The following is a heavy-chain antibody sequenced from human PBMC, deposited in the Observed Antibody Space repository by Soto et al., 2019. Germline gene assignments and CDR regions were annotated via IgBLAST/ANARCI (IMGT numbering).Heavy chain of an antibody. D-gene: IGHD6-19*01. Sequence: QVQLVQSGAEVKKPGASVRVSCKASGYIFAIYHISWVRQAPGQGLEWMGWINVYSGKTNYAQKVQGRVTMTTDTSTSTAYMELRSLRADDTAVYYCARVTPSGDNDYWGQGTLVPVSS. CDR1: GYIFAIYH. V-gene: IGHV1-18*04. CDR3: ARVTPSGDNDY. J-gene: IGHJ4*02. CDR2: INVYSGKT.